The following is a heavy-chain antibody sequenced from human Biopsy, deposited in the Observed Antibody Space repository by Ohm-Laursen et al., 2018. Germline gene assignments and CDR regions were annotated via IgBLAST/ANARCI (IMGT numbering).Heavy chain of an antibody. CDR3: VREPKTGAAEAWYFDL. J-gene: IGHJ2*01. Sequence: TLSLTCSVSSASVKTSGYFWAWIRQRPGKGLEWIGYISYNERTHYNPSLTSRLAISFDTSNNRISLQLRSVSVADTAVYYCVREPKTGAAEAWYFDLWGRGSPVTAPS. CDR1: SASVKTSGYF. CDR2: ISYNERT. D-gene: IGHD7-27*01. V-gene: IGHV4-31*03.